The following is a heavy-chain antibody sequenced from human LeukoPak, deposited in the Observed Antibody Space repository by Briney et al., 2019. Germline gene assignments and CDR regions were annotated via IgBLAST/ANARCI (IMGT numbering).Heavy chain of an antibody. Sequence: SETLSLTCTVSGGSISSYYWSWIRQPAGKGLEWIGRIYTSGSTNYNPSLKSRVTMSVDTSKNQFSLKLSSVTAADTAVYYCASTHYDYVWGSYRYTYIYFDYWGQGTLVTVSS. CDR2: IYTSGST. J-gene: IGHJ4*02. CDR1: GGSISSYY. V-gene: IGHV4-4*07. CDR3: ASTHYDYVWGSYRYTYIYFDY. D-gene: IGHD3-16*02.